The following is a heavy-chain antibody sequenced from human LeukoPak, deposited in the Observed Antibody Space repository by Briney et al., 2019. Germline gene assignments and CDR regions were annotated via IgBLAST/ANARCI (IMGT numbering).Heavy chain of an antibody. CDR2: ISAYNGNT. J-gene: IGHJ4*02. CDR1: GYTFTSYG. V-gene: IGHV1-18*01. D-gene: IGHD5-18*01. Sequence: ASVKVSCKASGYTFTSYGISWVRQAPGQGLEWMEWISAYNGNTNYAQKLQGRVTMTTDTSTSTAYMELRSLRSDDTAVYYCARVVVGIQLWSPDYWGQGTLVTVSS. CDR3: ARVVVGIQLWSPDY.